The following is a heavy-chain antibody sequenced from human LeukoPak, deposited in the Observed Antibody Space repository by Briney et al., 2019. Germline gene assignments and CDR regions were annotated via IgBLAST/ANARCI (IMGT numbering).Heavy chain of an antibody. D-gene: IGHD4-17*01. CDR2: ISSSSNTK. Sequence: GGSLRLSCAASGFTFSTYRMNWVRQAPGKGLEWVAYISSSSNTKYYADPVKRRFTISRDNAKNSLYLQMNSLRAEDTAVYYCARDISSTVTTVWGQGTLVTVSS. CDR3: ARDISSTVTTV. CDR1: GFTFSTYR. J-gene: IGHJ4*02. V-gene: IGHV3-48*04.